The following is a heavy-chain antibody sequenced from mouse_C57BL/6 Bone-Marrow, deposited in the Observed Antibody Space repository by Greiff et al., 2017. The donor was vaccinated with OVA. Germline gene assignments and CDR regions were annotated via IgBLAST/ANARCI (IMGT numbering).Heavy chain of an antibody. Sequence: EVHLVESGGGLVQSGRSLRLSCATSGFTFSDFYMEWVRQAPGKGLEWIAASRNKANDYTTEYSASVKGRFIVSRDTSQSILYLQMNALRAEDTAIYYCARVIYYYGSWYFDVWGTGTTVTVSS. CDR2: SRNKANDYTT. CDR3: ARVIYYYGSWYFDV. CDR1: GFTFSDFY. D-gene: IGHD1-1*01. V-gene: IGHV7-1*01. J-gene: IGHJ1*03.